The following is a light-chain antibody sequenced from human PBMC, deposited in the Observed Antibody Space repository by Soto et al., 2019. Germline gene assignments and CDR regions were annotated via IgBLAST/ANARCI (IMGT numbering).Light chain of an antibody. CDR2: SNN. J-gene: IGLJ3*02. Sequence: QSVLTQPPSASATPGQRVSISCSGSRSNIGSNYVYWYQQLPGAAPRLLMYSNNQRPSGVPGRFSVSKSGTSASLAISGLRSDDEADYYCAAWDDNLSGWVFGGGTKLNVL. V-gene: IGLV1-47*02. CDR1: RSNIGSNY. CDR3: AAWDDNLSGWV.